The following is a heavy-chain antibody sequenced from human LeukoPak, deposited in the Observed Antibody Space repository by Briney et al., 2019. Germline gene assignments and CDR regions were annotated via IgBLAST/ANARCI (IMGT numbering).Heavy chain of an antibody. Sequence: GGSLRLSCAASGFTFSSYSMNWVRQAPGKGLEWVSSISSSSSYIYYADSVKGRFTISRDNAKNSLYLQMNSLRAEDAAVYYCARDQDGTGTTDFDYWGQGTLVTVSS. CDR1: GFTFSSYS. D-gene: IGHD1-7*01. CDR2: ISSSSSYI. J-gene: IGHJ4*02. V-gene: IGHV3-21*01. CDR3: ARDQDGTGTTDFDY.